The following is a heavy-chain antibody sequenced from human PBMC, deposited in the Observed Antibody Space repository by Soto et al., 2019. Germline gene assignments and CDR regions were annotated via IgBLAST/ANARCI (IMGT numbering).Heavy chain of an antibody. Sequence: SVKGSCKASGGTFSSYASSWVRQDPGQGLEWMGGIIPIFGTANYAQKFQGRVTITADESTSTAYMELSSLRSEDTAVYYCARDSYYYDSSGYYWYFDYWGQGTLVTVSS. V-gene: IGHV1-69*13. CDR3: ARDSYYYDSSGYYWYFDY. CDR2: IIPIFGTA. D-gene: IGHD3-22*01. CDR1: GGTFSSYA. J-gene: IGHJ4*02.